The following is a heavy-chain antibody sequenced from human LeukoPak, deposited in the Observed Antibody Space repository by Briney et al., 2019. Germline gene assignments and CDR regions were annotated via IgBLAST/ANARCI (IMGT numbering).Heavy chain of an antibody. CDR3: TGYYDSSGYYIVDY. V-gene: IGHV3-49*04. J-gene: IGHJ4*02. Sequence: GGSLKLSCTASGFTFGDYAMSWVRQAPGKGLEWVGFIRSKAYGWTTEYAASVKGRFTISRDDSKSIAYLQMNSLKTEDTAVYYCTGYYDSSGYYIVDYWSQGTLVAVSS. D-gene: IGHD3-22*01. CDR1: GFTFGDYA. CDR2: IRSKAYGWTT.